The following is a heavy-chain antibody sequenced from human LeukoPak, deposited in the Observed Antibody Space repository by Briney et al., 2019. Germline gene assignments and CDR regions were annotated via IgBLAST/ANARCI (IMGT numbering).Heavy chain of an antibody. CDR1: GYSISGGYL. D-gene: IGHD2-2*01. Sequence: SETLSLTCVVSGYSISGGYLWAWIRPSPGKGLEWIGSIYHSGSAHYNPSLKSRVTISLETSKNQFSLKLFSVTAADAAVYYCARDPRWLTPDCTTTSCYENYFDPWGQGTLVTVSS. CDR3: ARDPRWLTPDCTTTSCYENYFDP. V-gene: IGHV4-38-2*02. J-gene: IGHJ5*02. CDR2: IYHSGSA.